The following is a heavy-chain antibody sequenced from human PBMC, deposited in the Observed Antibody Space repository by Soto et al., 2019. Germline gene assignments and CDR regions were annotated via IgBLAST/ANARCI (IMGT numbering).Heavy chain of an antibody. V-gene: IGHV3-11*01. J-gene: IGHJ4*02. Sequence: PGGCLRLSCAASGFIFRDYDMSWIRQAPGKGLEWGSCISSSGTSTYYADSVKGRFTISRDNSKNTLYLKMNSLRAEDTAVYYCAKDTATMIVVSRGHYFDYWGQGTLVTVSS. CDR2: ISSSGTST. D-gene: IGHD3-22*01. CDR3: AKDTATMIVVSRGHYFDY. CDR1: GFIFRDYD.